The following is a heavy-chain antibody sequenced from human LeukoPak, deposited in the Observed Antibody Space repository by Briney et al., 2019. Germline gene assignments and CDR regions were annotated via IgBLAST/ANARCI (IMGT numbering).Heavy chain of an antibody. D-gene: IGHD2-2*01. Sequence: ASVKVSCKASGYTFTGYYMHWVRQAPGQGLEWMGWINPNSGGTNYAQKFQGWVTMTRDTSISTAYMELSGLRSDDTAVYYCAREYCSSTSCYFDYWGQGTLVTVSS. CDR1: GYTFTGYY. CDR3: AREYCSSTSCYFDY. V-gene: IGHV1-2*04. J-gene: IGHJ4*02. CDR2: INPNSGGT.